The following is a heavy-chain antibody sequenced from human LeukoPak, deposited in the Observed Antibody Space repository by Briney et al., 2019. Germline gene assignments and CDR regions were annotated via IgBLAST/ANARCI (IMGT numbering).Heavy chain of an antibody. D-gene: IGHD4-17*01. CDR3: AREGPTVTYVPTTL. Sequence: SETLSLTCTVSGGSISSGDYYWSWIRQTPGKGLEWIGYIYYSGSTSYNPSLKSRVTISVDTSKNQFSLKLSSVTAADTAVYYCAREGPTVTYVPTTLWGQGTLVTVSS. CDR1: GGSISSGDYY. V-gene: IGHV4-30-4*01. CDR2: IYYSGST. J-gene: IGHJ4*02.